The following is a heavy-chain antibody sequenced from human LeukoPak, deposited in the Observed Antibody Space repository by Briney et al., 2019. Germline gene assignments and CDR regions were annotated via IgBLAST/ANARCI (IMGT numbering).Heavy chain of an antibody. J-gene: IGHJ4*02. CDR3: TTDLGITMIRGVIVY. CDR2: ISGSGGGT. V-gene: IGHV3-23*01. Sequence: GGSLRLSCAASGFTFSSYAVSWVRQAPGKGLEWVSAISGSGGGTYYADSVKGRFTISRDNSKNTVYLQMNSLKAEDTAVYYCTTDLGITMIRGVIVYWGQGALVTVSS. CDR1: GFTFSSYA. D-gene: IGHD3-10*01.